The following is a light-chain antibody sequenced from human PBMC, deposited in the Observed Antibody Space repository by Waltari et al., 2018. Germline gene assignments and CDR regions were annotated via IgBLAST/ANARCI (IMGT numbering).Light chain of an antibody. V-gene: IGLV1-44*01. CDR3: AVWDDSLNGQV. Sequence: QSVLTQPPSASGTPGQRVTMSCSGSTSNIGRNPVNWYQQLPGTAPKLLLYSNDQRPSGGPERLSGSKSGTSASLAISGLQSEDEADYYCAVWDDSLNGQVFGGGTKLTVL. J-gene: IGLJ3*02. CDR2: SND. CDR1: TSNIGRNP.